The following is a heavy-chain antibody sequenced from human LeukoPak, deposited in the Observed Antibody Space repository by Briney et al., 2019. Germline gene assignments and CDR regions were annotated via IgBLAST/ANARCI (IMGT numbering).Heavy chain of an antibody. V-gene: IGHV1-69*04. J-gene: IGHJ6*02. CDR2: IIPILGIA. Sequence: ASVKVSCKASGYAFTSYDINWVRQATGQGLEWMGRIIPILGIANYAQKFQGRVTITADKSTSTAYMELSSLRSEDTAVYYCARYIVGATNYYYGMDVWGQGTTVTVSS. CDR1: GYAFTSYD. CDR3: ARYIVGATNYYYGMDV. D-gene: IGHD1-26*01.